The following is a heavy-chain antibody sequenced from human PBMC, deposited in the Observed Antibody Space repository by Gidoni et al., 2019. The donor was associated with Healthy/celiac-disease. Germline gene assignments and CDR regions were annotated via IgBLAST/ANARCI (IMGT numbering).Heavy chain of an antibody. CDR3: AKDLGAYCGGDCYLDFDY. Sequence: EVQLLESGGGSVQPGGSLRLSCAASGFTFSRYVLSLVRQAPGKGLEWVSGISGSGGSTYYADSVKGRFTISRDNSKNTLYVQMNSLRAEDTAVYYCAKDLGAYCGGDCYLDFDYWGQGTLVTVSS. CDR2: ISGSGGST. D-gene: IGHD2-21*02. J-gene: IGHJ4*02. CDR1: GFTFSRYV. V-gene: IGHV3-23*01.